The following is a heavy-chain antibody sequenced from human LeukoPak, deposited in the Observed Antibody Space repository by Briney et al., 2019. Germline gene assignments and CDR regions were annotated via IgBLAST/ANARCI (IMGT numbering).Heavy chain of an antibody. V-gene: IGHV4-59*01. J-gene: IGHJ4*02. CDR3: ARVLRYVGSVYYYEGGPFFDY. Sequence: SETLSLTCTVSGGSISSYYWSWIRQPPGKGLEWIGYIYYSGSTNYNPSLKSRVTISVDTSKNQFSLKLSSVTAADTAVYYCARVLRYVGSVYYYEGGPFFDYWAQEPLVTVSS. CDR2: IYYSGST. CDR1: GGSISSYY. D-gene: IGHD3-22*01.